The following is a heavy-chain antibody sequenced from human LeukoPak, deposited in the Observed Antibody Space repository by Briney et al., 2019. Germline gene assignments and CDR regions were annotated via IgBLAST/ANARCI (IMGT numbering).Heavy chain of an antibody. CDR1: GFTFSSYW. CDR2: IKQDGSEK. Sequence: GGSLRLSCAASGFTFSSYWMSWVRQAPGKGLEWVANIKQDGSEKYYADSVKGRFTISRDNAKNSLYLQMNSLRAEDTALYYCAKDTSHYYGSGSYNDYWGQGTLVTVSS. V-gene: IGHV3-7*03. D-gene: IGHD3-10*01. J-gene: IGHJ4*02. CDR3: AKDTSHYYGSGSYNDY.